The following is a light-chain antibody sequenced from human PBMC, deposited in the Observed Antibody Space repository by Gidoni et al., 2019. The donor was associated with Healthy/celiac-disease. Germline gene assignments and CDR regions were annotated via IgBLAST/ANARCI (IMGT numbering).Light chain of an antibody. J-gene: IGKJ2*01. V-gene: IGKV4-1*01. Sequence: DIVMTQSPDSLAVSLGERATINCKSSQSVLYSSNKKNYLAGYQQKPGQPPKLRIYWASTRESGVPDRFSGSGSGTDFTLTISSLQAEDVAVYYCQQYYSTPQGTFGQGTKLEIK. CDR2: WAS. CDR1: QSVLYSSNKKNY. CDR3: QQYYSTPQGT.